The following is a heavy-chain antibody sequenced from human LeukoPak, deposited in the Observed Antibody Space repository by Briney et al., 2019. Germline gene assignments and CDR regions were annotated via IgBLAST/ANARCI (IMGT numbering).Heavy chain of an antibody. J-gene: IGHJ5*02. CDR3: AKVVGGKFTGWFDP. Sequence: GGSLRLSCAASGFPFSTNDMTWARQAPGEGLEWVSAISGCASGGTTYGGSVKARFTISRDNSESTLYLQMNRLRVEDTAVYYWAKVVGGKFTGWFDPWGQGTLVTVSS. CDR1: GFPFSTND. CDR2: ISGCASGGT. V-gene: IGHV3-23*01. D-gene: IGHD2-15*01.